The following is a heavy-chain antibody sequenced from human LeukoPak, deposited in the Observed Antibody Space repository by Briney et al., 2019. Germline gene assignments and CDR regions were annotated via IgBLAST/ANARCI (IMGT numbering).Heavy chain of an antibody. CDR1: GFTFSSYS. CDR3: ASVAAVAAYNWFDP. J-gene: IGHJ5*02. Sequence: GGSLRLSCAASGFTFSSYSMNWVRQAPGKGLEWVSYISSSSSTIYYADSAKGRFTISRDNAKNSLYLQMHTLRAEHTAVYYCASVAAVAAYNWFDPWGQGTLVTVSS. CDR2: ISSSSSTI. D-gene: IGHD6-19*01. V-gene: IGHV3-48*04.